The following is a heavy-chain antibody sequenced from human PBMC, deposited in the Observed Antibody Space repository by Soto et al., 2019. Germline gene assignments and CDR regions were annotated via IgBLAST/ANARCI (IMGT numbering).Heavy chain of an antibody. CDR1: GGSISSYY. V-gene: IGHV4-59*01. Sequence: PSETLSLTCTVSGGSISSYYWSWIRQPPGKGLEWIGYIYYSGSTNYNPSLKSRVTISVDTSKNQFSLKLSSVTAADTAVYYCARGIAVVEYFDYWGQGTLVTVSS. CDR2: IYYSGST. D-gene: IGHD6-19*01. CDR3: ARGIAVVEYFDY. J-gene: IGHJ4*02.